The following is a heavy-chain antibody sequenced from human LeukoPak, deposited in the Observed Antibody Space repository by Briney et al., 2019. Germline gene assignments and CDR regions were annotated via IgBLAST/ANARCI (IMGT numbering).Heavy chain of an antibody. J-gene: IGHJ4*02. CDR3: ARGVYSIDY. D-gene: IGHD2-15*01. Sequence: GGSLKLSCAASGSTFSSHWMNWVRQAPGKGLEWVANIREDGTEIYYMDSVKGRFTISRDNAKNSLYLQMNSLRAEDTAVYYCARGVYSIDYWGQGTLVTVSS. CDR1: GSTFSSHW. V-gene: IGHV3-7*01. CDR2: IREDGTEI.